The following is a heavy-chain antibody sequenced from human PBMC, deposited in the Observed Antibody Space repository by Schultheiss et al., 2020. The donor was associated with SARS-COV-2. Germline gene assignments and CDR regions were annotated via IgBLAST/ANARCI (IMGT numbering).Heavy chain of an antibody. J-gene: IGHJ6*03. V-gene: IGHV4-39*01. Sequence: SETLSLTCTVSGGSISSSSYYWGWIRQPPGKGLEWIGSIYYSGSTYYNPSLKSRVTISVDTSKNQFSLKLSSVTAADTAVYYCASGVPAATPYYYYYMDVWGKGTTVTVSS. CDR3: ASGVPAATPYYYYYMDV. CDR2: IYYSGST. D-gene: IGHD2-2*01. CDR1: GGSISSSSYY.